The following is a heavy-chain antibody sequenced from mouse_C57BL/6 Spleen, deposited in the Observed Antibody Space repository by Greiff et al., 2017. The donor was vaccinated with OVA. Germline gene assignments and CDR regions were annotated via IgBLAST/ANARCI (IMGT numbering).Heavy chain of an antibody. J-gene: IGHJ1*03. Sequence: EVQLVESGPGLVKPSQSLSLTCSVTGYSITSGYYWNWIRQFPGNKLEWMGYISYDGSNNYNPSLKNRISITRDTSKNQFFLKLNSVTNEDTATYYCARPNYGSSYEYFDVWGTGTTVTVSS. V-gene: IGHV3-6*01. CDR1: GYSITSGYY. CDR3: ARPNYGSSYEYFDV. D-gene: IGHD1-1*01. CDR2: ISYDGSN.